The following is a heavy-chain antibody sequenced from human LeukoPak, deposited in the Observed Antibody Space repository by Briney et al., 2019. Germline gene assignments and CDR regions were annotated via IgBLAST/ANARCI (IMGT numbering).Heavy chain of an antibody. CDR1: GFTFTSSA. J-gene: IGHJ4*02. CDR2: IVVGSGNT. V-gene: IGHV1-58*02. Sequence: ASVKVSCKASGFTFTSSAMQWVRQARGQRLEWIGWIVVGSGNTNYAQKFQERVTITRDMSTSTAYMELSSLSSEDTAVYYCAADPPHILYYAIENWGQGTLVTVSS. CDR3: AADPPHILYYAIEN. D-gene: IGHD2-8*01.